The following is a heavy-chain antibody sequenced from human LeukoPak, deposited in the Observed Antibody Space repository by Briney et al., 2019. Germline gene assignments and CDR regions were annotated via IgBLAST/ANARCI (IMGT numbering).Heavy chain of an antibody. D-gene: IGHD2-15*01. V-gene: IGHV3-33*06. CDR2: IWCDGSNK. CDR1: GFTFSSYG. Sequence: PGRSLRLSCAASGFTFSSYGTHWVRQAPGKGLEWVAVIWCDGSNKYYADSVKGRFTISRDNSKNTLYLQMNSLRAEDTAVYYCAKLAPSSGAPFDYWGQGTLVTVSS. CDR3: AKLAPSSGAPFDY. J-gene: IGHJ4*02.